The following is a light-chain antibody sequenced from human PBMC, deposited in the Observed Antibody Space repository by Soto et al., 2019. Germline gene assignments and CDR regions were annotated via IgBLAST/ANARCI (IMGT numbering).Light chain of an antibody. J-gene: IGLJ1*01. CDR3: SSYTSSSTYV. V-gene: IGLV2-14*01. CDR1: SRDVGGYNY. CDR2: EVS. Sequence: SALTPPASVSPSPGKSIPIFCIGTSRDVGGYNYVSWYQQHPGKAPKLMIYEVSNRPSGVSNRFSGSKSGNTASLTISGLQAEDEADYYCSSYTSSSTYVFGTGTKVTVL.